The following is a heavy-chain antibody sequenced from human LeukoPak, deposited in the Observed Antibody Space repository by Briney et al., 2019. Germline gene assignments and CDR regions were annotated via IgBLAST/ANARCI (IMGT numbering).Heavy chain of an antibody. J-gene: IGHJ5*02. D-gene: IGHD2-15*01. CDR3: AREACSGGSCYIGVYNWFDP. CDR1: GFTFSSYW. CDR2: IKQDGSEK. Sequence: PGGSLRLSCAASGFTFSSYWMSWVRQAPGKGLEWVANIKQDGSEKYYVDSVKGRFTISRDNAKNSLYLQMNSLRAEDTAVYYCAREACSGGSCYIGVYNWFDPWGQGTLVTVSS. V-gene: IGHV3-7*01.